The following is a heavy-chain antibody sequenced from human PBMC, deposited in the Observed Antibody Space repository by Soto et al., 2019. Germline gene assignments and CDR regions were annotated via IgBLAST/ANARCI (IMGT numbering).Heavy chain of an antibody. CDR2: IIPIFNAA. CDR3: ARQMVSSGWHYGNWFDP. J-gene: IGHJ5*02. V-gene: IGHV1-69*06. CDR1: EGTFSTYA. D-gene: IGHD6-19*01. Sequence: QEQLVQSGAEVKKPGSSVKVSCKVSEGTFSTYAISWVRQAPGQGLEWMGGIIPIFNAAKYAQKFQGRVTITSDKSTSTAHMELSSLRSEDTAVYYCARQMVSSGWHYGNWFDPWGQGTPVTVSS.